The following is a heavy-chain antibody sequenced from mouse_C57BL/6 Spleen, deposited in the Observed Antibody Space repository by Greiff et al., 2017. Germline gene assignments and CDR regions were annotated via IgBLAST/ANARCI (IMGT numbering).Heavy chain of an antibody. CDR1: GYTFTSYW. J-gene: IGHJ2*01. V-gene: IGHV1-7*01. D-gene: IGHD1-1*01. CDR3: ARISITTVVVPDY. CDR2: IIPGSGYT. Sequence: VQLQQSGAELAKPGASVKLSCKASGYTFTSYWMDWVKQRPGQGLEWIGYIIPGSGYTKYNQKFKDKATLTADKSSSTAYMQLSSLTYEDSAVYYCARISITTVVVPDYWGQGTTLTVSS.